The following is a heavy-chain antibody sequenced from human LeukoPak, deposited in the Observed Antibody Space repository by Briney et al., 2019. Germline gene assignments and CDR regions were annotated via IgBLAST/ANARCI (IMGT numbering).Heavy chain of an antibody. CDR1: GGSISSYY. V-gene: IGHV4-59*08. J-gene: IGHJ4*02. Sequence: PSETLSLTCTVSGGSISSYYWSWVRQPPGKGLEWLGYIYYSGSTNYNPSRKSRVTISVDTSKNQFSLKLSSVPAADTAVYYCAVAEGWGGFDYWGQGTLVTVSS. CDR2: IYYSGST. D-gene: IGHD6-19*01. CDR3: AVAEGWGGFDY.